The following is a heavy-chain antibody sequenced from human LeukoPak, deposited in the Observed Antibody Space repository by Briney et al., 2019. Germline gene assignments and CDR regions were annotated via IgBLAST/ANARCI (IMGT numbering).Heavy chain of an antibody. CDR3: ARNPPYYDSSGYAHRRWFDP. CDR2: IIPIFGTA. J-gene: IGHJ5*02. Sequence: ASVKVSCKASGGTFSSYATSWVRQAPGQGLEWMGRIIPIFGTANYAQKFQGRVTITTDESTSTAYMELSSLRSEDTAVYYCARNPPYYDSSGYAHRRWFDPWGQGTLVTVSS. V-gene: IGHV1-69*05. D-gene: IGHD3-22*01. CDR1: GGTFSSYA.